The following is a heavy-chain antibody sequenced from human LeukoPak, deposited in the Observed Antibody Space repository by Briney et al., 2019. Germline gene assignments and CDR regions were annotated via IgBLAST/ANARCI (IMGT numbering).Heavy chain of an antibody. D-gene: IGHD2-15*01. CDR1: GYTFTGYY. CDR2: INPNSGGT. J-gene: IGHJ4*02. V-gene: IGHV1-2*02. CDR3: ARAEGYGAPVDY. Sequence: GASAKVSCKASGYTFTGYYMHWVRQAPGQGLEWMGWINPNSGGTNYAQKFQGRVTMTRDTSISTAYMELSRLRSDDTAVYYCARAEGYGAPVDYWGQGTLVTVSS.